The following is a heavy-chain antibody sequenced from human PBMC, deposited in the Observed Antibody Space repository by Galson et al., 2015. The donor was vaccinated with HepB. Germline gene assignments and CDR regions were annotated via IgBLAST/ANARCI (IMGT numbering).Heavy chain of an antibody. Sequence: SLRLSCAASGFTLSSYGMHWVRQATGKGLEWVSGIRTAGDPYYPGSVKGRFTISRDNSKNTLYLQMNSLRAEDTAVYYCARAILSLRIAVAGPVYGMDVWGQGTTVTVSS. D-gene: IGHD6-19*01. CDR3: ARAILSLRIAVAGPVYGMDV. V-gene: IGHV3-13*05. J-gene: IGHJ6*02. CDR2: IRTAGDP. CDR1: GFTLSSYG.